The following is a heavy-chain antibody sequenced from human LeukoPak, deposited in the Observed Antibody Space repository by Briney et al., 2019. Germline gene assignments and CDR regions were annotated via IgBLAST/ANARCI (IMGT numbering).Heavy chain of an antibody. D-gene: IGHD3-22*01. CDR3: ARLNYYDSSGYFAFDY. Sequence: SETLSLTCTVSGGSISSSSYYWGWIRQPLGKGLEWIGRIYYSGSTYYNPSLKSRVTISVDTSKNQFSLKLSSVTAADTAVYYCARLNYYDSSGYFAFDYWGQGALVTVSS. CDR1: GGSISSSSYY. V-gene: IGHV4-39*01. J-gene: IGHJ4*02. CDR2: IYYSGST.